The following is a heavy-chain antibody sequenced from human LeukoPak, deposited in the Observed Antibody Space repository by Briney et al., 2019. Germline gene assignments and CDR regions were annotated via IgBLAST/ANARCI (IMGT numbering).Heavy chain of an antibody. CDR3: ARQPTYYYYYMDV. D-gene: IGHD4-11*01. CDR1: GGSISSSIYY. CDR2: VYYSGRT. Sequence: SETLSLTCTVSGGSISSSIYYWGWIRQPPGKGLEWIGSVYYSGRTYHNPSLKSRVTISVDTSKNQFSLKLSSVTAADTAVFYCARQPTYYYYYMDVWGKGTTVTVSS. V-gene: IGHV4-39*01. J-gene: IGHJ6*03.